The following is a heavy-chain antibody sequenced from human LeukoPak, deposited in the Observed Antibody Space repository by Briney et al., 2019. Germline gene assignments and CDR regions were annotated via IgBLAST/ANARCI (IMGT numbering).Heavy chain of an antibody. CDR3: ARLYSSTMVRGVTRPLDI. J-gene: IGHJ3*02. CDR1: GYSFSTYW. D-gene: IGHD3-10*01. V-gene: IGHV5-51*01. CDR2: MYPSDSDI. Sequence: GDSLKISCKGSGYSFSTYWIGWVRQMPGKGLEWMGIMYPSDSDIRYSPSFQGQVIISADKSISTAYLVWSRLKASDTAMYYCARLYSSTMVRGVTRPLDIWGQGTMVTVSS.